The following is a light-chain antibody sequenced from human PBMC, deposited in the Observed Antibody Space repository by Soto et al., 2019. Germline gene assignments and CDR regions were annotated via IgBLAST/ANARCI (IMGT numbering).Light chain of an antibody. CDR1: SSDVGDYNY. CDR3: SSYAGSYSWV. Sequence: QSALTQPRSVSGSPGQSVTISCTGTSSDVGDYNYVSWYQQYPGKAPKLIIYDVSKRPSGVPDRFSGSKSGNTASLTISGLRAEDEADYYCSSYAGSYSWVFGGGTQLTVL. CDR2: DVS. J-gene: IGLJ3*02. V-gene: IGLV2-11*01.